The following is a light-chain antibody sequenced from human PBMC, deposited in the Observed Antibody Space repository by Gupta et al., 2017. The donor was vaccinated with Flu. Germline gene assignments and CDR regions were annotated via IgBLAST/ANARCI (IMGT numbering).Light chain of an antibody. Sequence: EIVLTQSPGTLSLSPGERATLSCRASQSVSRSYLAGYQQKPGQAPRLLIYGASSRATGIADRFSGSGCGTDFTLTISRREPEDFAVYYFQQYGSSPLRTFGHGTKVDIK. V-gene: IGKV3-20*01. CDR1: QSVSRSY. CDR3: QQYGSSPLRT. J-gene: IGKJ3*01. CDR2: GAS.